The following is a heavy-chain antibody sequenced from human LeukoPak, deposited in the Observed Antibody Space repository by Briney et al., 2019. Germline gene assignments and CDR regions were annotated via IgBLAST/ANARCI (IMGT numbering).Heavy chain of an antibody. D-gene: IGHD6-19*01. J-gene: IGHJ4*02. V-gene: IGHV3-21*01. CDR2: ISSSSSYI. Sequence: GGSLRLSCEASGFTFSSYGMSWVRQAPGKGLEWVSSISSSSSYIYYADSVKGRFTISRDNAKNSLYLQMNSLRAEDTAVYYCARDLSGWYFVDYWGQGTLVTVSS. CDR1: GFTFSSYG. CDR3: ARDLSGWYFVDY.